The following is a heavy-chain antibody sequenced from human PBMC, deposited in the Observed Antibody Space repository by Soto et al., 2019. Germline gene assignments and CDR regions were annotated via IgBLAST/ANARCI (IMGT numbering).Heavy chain of an antibody. Sequence: GGSLRLSCAASGFTFSNAWMSWVRQAPGKGLEWVGRIKSKTDGGTTDYAAPVKGRFTIPRDDSKNTLYLQMNSLKTEDTAVYYCTTRYCSGGSCWYFDYWGQGTLVTVSS. CDR3: TTRYCSGGSCWYFDY. V-gene: IGHV3-15*01. J-gene: IGHJ4*02. CDR2: IKSKTDGGTT. CDR1: GFTFSNAW. D-gene: IGHD2-15*01.